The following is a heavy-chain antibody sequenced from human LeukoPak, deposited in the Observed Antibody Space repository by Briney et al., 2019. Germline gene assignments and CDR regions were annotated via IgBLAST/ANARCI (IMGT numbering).Heavy chain of an antibody. CDR3: ARGSWQLAEEVY. Sequence: SETLSLTCTVSGVSISSYYWSWIRQPPGKGLEWIGYIYYSGSTYYNPSLKSRVTISVDTSKNQFSLKLTSVTAADTAVYYCARGSWQLAEEVYWGQGTLVTVSS. CDR2: IYYSGST. D-gene: IGHD6-6*01. J-gene: IGHJ4*02. V-gene: IGHV4-59*12. CDR1: GVSISSYY.